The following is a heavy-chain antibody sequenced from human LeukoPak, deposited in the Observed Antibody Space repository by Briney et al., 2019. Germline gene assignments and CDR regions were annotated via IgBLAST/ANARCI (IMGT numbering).Heavy chain of an antibody. J-gene: IGHJ4*02. D-gene: IGHD5-12*01. CDR3: ARVRGGYTIDY. CDR2: ISHSSGYI. CDR1: GFTFSSYG. V-gene: IGHV3-21*01. Sequence: GRSLRLSCAASGFTFSSYGMHWVRQAPGKGLEWVSSISHSSGYIYYADSVKGRFTISRDNAENSLYLQMDSLRAEDTAVYYCARVRGGYTIDYWGQGTLVTVSS.